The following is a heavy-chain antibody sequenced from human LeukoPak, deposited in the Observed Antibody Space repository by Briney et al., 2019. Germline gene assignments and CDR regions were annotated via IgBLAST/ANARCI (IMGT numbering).Heavy chain of an antibody. Sequence: SETLSLTCTASGGSISYFYWSWIRQPPGMRLEWIGYVHYTGSATYNPSLKSRVTMSVDTSKNQFSLRLNSVTAADTAVYYCARYSDYSYYYGMDVWGRGTTVTVSS. V-gene: IGHV4-59*01. CDR2: VHYTGSA. CDR1: GGSISYFY. D-gene: IGHD5-12*01. CDR3: ARYSDYSYYYGMDV. J-gene: IGHJ6*02.